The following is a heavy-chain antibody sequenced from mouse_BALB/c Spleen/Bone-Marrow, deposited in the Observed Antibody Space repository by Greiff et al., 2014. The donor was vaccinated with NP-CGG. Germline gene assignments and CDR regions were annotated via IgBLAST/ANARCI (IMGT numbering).Heavy chain of an antibody. CDR3: ARSGSSSGCFDY. V-gene: IGHV5-17*02. J-gene: IGHJ2*01. CDR1: GFTFSSFA. D-gene: IGHD1-1*01. Sequence: VQLKESGGGLVQPGGSRKLSCAASGFTFSSFAMHWVRQAPEKGLEWVAYISSGSSTIYYADTVMGRFTISRDNPKNTLFLQMTSLRSEDTAMYYCARSGSSSGCFDYWGQGTTLTVSS. CDR2: ISSGSSTI.